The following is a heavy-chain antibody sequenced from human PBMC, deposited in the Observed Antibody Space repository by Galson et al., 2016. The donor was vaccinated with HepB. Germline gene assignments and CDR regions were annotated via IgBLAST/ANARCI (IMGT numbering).Heavy chain of an antibody. D-gene: IGHD5-12*01. V-gene: IGHV6-1*01. J-gene: IGHJ6*02. CDR3: ARVRSGYSGYANPYYYGMDV. CDR2: THYRSKWYN. CDR1: GDSVSSNSAT. Sequence: CAISGDSVSSNSATWNWIRQSPSRGLERLGRTHYRSKWYNDYALSVKSRITINPDTSKNQFSLQLNSVTPEDTAVYYCARVRSGYSGYANPYYYGMDVWGQGTTVTVSS.